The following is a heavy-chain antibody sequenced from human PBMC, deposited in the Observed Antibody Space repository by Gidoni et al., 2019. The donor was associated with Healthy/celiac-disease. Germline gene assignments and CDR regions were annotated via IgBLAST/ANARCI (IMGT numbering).Heavy chain of an antibody. CDR2: IYYSGST. D-gene: IGHD4-4*01. CDR3: ARDTVPYSNYAYYGMDV. J-gene: IGHJ6*02. V-gene: IGHV4-59*01. Sequence: QVQLQESGPGLVKPSETLSLTCTVSGGSISSYYWSWIRQPPGKGLEWIGYIYYSGSTNYNPSLKSRVTISVDTSKNQFSLKLSSVTAADTAVYYCARDTVPYSNYAYYGMDVWGQGTTVTVSS. CDR1: GGSISSYY.